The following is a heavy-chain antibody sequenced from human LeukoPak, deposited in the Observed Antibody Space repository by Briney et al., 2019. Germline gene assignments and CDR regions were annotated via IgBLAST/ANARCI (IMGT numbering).Heavy chain of an antibody. D-gene: IGHD4-17*01. Sequence: PGGSLRLSCAASGFTFSSYSMNWVRQAPGKGLEWVSSISSSSRDTYYADSVKGRFTISRDNAKKSLYLQMSSLRVEDTAVYYCARERVDFGDWSRYYHYGMDVWGQGTTVTVTS. CDR1: GFTFSSYS. V-gene: IGHV3-21*04. CDR2: ISSSSRDT. CDR3: ARERVDFGDWSRYYHYGMDV. J-gene: IGHJ6*02.